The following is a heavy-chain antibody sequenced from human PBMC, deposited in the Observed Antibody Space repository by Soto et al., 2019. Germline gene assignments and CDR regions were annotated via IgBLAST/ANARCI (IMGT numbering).Heavy chain of an antibody. CDR2: ISQSGNT. J-gene: IGHJ4*02. CDR3: ARAPKVSGSSQTRPDF. CDR1: SGSCSGYY. Sequence: SETLSLSCSIYSGSCSGYYWSWIRQPPGKGLEWIGEISQSGNTNYSPSLKSRVSISIDTSKKQFYLNLASVSAADTAVYYCARAPKVSGSSQTRPDFWGQGTLVTVSS. D-gene: IGHD6-6*01. V-gene: IGHV4-34*01.